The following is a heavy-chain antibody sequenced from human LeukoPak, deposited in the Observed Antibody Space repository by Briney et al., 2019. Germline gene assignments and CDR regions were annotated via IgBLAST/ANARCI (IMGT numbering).Heavy chain of an antibody. J-gene: IGHJ4*02. CDR1: GGSISSNY. Sequence: PSETLSLTCTVSGGSISSNYWSWIRQPPGKGPEWIGYIYYTGSTNYNPSLKSRVTMFVDMSKNQFSLRLSSVTAADTAVYYCARHRAYSSSSPFDYWGQGTLVTASS. CDR2: IYYTGST. D-gene: IGHD6-6*01. V-gene: IGHV4-59*08. CDR3: ARHRAYSSSSPFDY.